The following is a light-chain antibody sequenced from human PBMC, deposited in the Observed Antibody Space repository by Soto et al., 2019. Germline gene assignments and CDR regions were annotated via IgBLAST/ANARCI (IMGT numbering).Light chain of an antibody. CDR1: SSDVGGYNY. V-gene: IGLV2-8*01. CDR3: SSYAGSSNV. J-gene: IGLJ1*01. CDR2: EVN. Sequence: QSALTQPPSASGSPGQSVAISCTGTSSDVGGYNYVSWYQQHPGKAPKLMIYEVNKRPSGVPDRFSGSKSGNTASLTVSGLQAEDEADYYCSSYAGSSNVFGTGKTVTVL.